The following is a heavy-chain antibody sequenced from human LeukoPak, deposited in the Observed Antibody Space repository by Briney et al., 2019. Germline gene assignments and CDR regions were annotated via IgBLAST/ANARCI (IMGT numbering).Heavy chain of an antibody. J-gene: IGHJ4*02. CDR1: GFTFDDYG. V-gene: IGHV3-20*04. Sequence: GGSLRLSCAASGFTFDDYGMSCVRQAPGKGLEWVSGINWNGGSTGYADSVKGRFTISRDNAKNSLYLQMNSLRAEDTALYYCARDLGHCSGGSCSYYFDYWGQGTLFTVSS. CDR3: ARDLGHCSGGSCSYYFDY. CDR2: INWNGGST. D-gene: IGHD2-15*01.